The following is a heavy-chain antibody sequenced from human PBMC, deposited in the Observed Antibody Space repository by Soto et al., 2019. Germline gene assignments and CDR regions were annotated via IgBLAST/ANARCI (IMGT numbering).Heavy chain of an antibody. Sequence: EVQLLESGGGLVQPGGSLRLSCAASGFTFSNYAMSWVRQAPGKGLEWVSAISGSGGSTYYADSVSGRFTISRDNSKSTLYLQMNSLRAEDTAVYYCAKERNYYDSSGNFDSWGQGTLVTVSS. J-gene: IGHJ4*02. D-gene: IGHD3-22*01. CDR3: AKERNYYDSSGNFDS. CDR2: ISGSGGST. CDR1: GFTFSNYA. V-gene: IGHV3-23*01.